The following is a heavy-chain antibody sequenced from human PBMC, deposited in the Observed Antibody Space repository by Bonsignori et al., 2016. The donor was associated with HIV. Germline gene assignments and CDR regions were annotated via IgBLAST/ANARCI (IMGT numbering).Heavy chain of an antibody. D-gene: IGHD2-15*01. J-gene: IGHJ4*02. CDR3: ARGPGGYCSGGSCYLEGIAY. V-gene: IGHV3-11*01. CDR2: ISSSGSTI. Sequence: WIRQPPGKGLEWVSYISSSGSTIYYADSVKGRFTISRDNAKNSLYLQMNSLRAEDTAVYYCARGPGGYCSGGSCYLEGIAYWGQGTLVTVSS.